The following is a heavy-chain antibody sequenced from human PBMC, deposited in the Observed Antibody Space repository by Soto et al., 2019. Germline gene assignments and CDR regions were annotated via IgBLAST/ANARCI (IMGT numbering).Heavy chain of an antibody. Sequence: GGSLRLSCAASGFTFSSYSMNWVRQAPGKGLEWVSSISSSSSYIYYADSVKGRFTISRDNAKNSLYLQMNSLRAEDTAVYYCAREGIYSYETSPEDWGQGTLVTVSA. CDR1: GFTFSSYS. J-gene: IGHJ4*02. D-gene: IGHD5-18*01. CDR2: ISSSSSYI. V-gene: IGHV3-21*01. CDR3: AREGIYSYETSPED.